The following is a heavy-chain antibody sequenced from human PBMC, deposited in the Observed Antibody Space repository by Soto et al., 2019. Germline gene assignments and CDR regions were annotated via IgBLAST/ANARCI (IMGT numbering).Heavy chain of an antibody. V-gene: IGHV4-39*01. J-gene: IGHJ4*02. CDR2: IYYSGST. CDR3: ARSYPGMDFDY. CDR1: GGCISSSSYY. Sequence: QLQLQESGPGLVKPSETLSLTCTVSGGCISSSSYYWGWIRQPPGKGLEWIGSIYYSGSTYYNPSLTWRVIISVDTSKNQFSLKLSSVTAADTAVYYCARSYPGMDFDYWGQGTLVTVSS.